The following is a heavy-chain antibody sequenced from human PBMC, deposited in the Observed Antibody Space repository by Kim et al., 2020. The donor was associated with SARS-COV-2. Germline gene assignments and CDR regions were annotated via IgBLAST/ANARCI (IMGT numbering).Heavy chain of an antibody. D-gene: IGHD4-17*01. V-gene: IGHV3-30*18. CDR2: ISYDGSNK. J-gene: IGHJ6*02. CDR1: GFTFSSYG. Sequence: GGSLRLSCAASGFTFSSYGMHWVRQAPGKGLEWVAVISYDGSNKYYADSVKGRFTISRDNSKNTLYLQMNSLRAEDTAVYYCAKDGTVTTGPYYYYGMDVWGQGTTVTVSS. CDR3: AKDGTVTTGPYYYYGMDV.